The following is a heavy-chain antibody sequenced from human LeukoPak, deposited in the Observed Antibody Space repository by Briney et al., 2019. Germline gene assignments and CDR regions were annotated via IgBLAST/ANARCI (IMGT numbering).Heavy chain of an antibody. D-gene: IGHD3-22*01. V-gene: IGHV1-46*01. CDR1: GYTFTSYY. CDR3: AKGGSGYYQNYYYYYMDV. J-gene: IGHJ6*03. Sequence: ASVKVSCKASGYTFTSYYMHWVRQAPGQGLEWMGIINPSGGSTSYAQKFQGRVTMTRDMSTSTVYMELSSLRSEDTAVYYCAKGGSGYYQNYYYYYMDVWGKGTTVTVSS. CDR2: INPSGGST.